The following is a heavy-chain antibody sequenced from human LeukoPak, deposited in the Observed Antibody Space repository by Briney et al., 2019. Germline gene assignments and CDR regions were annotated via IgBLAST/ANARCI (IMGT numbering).Heavy chain of an antibody. CDR2: MNQRGSEK. V-gene: IGHV3-7*01. J-gene: IGHJ4*02. CDR3: ARDWALGTVAG. D-gene: IGHD4-23*01. Sequence: GGSLRLSCAASGFTFSSYEMNWVRQAPGKGLEWVANMNQRGSEKYYVDSVKGRFTISRDNAKNSLYLQMNSLRVEDTAVYYCARDWALGTVAGRGQGTLVTVSS. CDR1: GFTFSSYE.